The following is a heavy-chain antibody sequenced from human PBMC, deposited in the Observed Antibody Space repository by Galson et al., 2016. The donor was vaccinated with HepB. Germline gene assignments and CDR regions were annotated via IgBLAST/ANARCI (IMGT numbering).Heavy chain of an antibody. CDR3: SKDFGREVYGSSGP. J-gene: IGHJ5*02. CDR2: IMHSGATT. D-gene: IGHD3-22*01. Sequence: SLRLSCAASGFIFSIYAMNWVRQAPGKGLKWVSTIMHSGATTYYADSVRGRFTVSRDSFRNTLYLQMNNLRPEDTAVYYCSKDFGREVYGSSGPWGQGALVTVST. V-gene: IGHV3-23*01. CDR1: GFIFSIYA.